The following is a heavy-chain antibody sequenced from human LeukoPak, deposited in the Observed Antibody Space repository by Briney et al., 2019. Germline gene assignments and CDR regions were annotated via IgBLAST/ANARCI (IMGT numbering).Heavy chain of an antibody. Sequence: SETLSLTCTVSGGSVSSYYWSWIRQPPGKGLEWIGYIYYSGSTNYNPSLKSRVTISVDTSKNQFSLKLSSVTAADTAVYYCARASLSWFDPWGQGTLVTVSS. CDR3: ARASLSWFDP. J-gene: IGHJ5*02. D-gene: IGHD3-16*02. CDR1: GGSVSSYY. V-gene: IGHV4-59*02. CDR2: IYYSGST.